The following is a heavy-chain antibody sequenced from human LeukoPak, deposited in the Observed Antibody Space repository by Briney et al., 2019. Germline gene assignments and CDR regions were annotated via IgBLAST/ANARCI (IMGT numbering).Heavy chain of an antibody. J-gene: IGHJ4*02. V-gene: IGHV3-30*02. CDR1: GFTFSSYG. D-gene: IGHD3-10*01. Sequence: GGSLRLSCAASGFTFSSYGMHWVRQAPGKGLEWVAFIRYDGSNKYYADSVKGRFTISRDNAKNSLYLQMNSLRAEDTAVYYCARALWFGETFPAYWGQGTLVTVSS. CDR2: IRYDGSNK. CDR3: ARALWFGETFPAY.